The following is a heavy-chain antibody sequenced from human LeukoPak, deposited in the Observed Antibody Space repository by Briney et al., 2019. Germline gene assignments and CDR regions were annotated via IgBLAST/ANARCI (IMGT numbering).Heavy chain of an antibody. CDR2: ITGGSGSI. V-gene: IGHV3-48*02. D-gene: IGHD5-18*01. Sequence: GGSLRLSCTASGFTFSSYSMNWVRQAPGKGLEWLSYITGGSGSIYYADSVKGRFTISRDNAKNSLYLQMNSLRDEDTAVYYCASSFGHLDHWGQGTLVTVSS. CDR1: GFTFSSYS. CDR3: ASSFGHLDH. J-gene: IGHJ4*02.